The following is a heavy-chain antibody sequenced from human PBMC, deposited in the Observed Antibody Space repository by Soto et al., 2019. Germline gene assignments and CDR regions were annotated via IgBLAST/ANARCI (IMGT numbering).Heavy chain of an antibody. J-gene: IGHJ4*02. D-gene: IGHD4-4*01. V-gene: IGHV4-4*02. CDR1: GSSISNSNW. CDR3: ARDRYSNYSKFKTFDY. Sequence: SETLSLTCAVSGSSISNSNWWSWVRQPPGKGLEWIGEIYHSGSTNYNPSLKSRVTISVDKSKNQFSLKLSSVTAADTAVYYCARDRYSNYSKFKTFDYWGQGTLVTVSS. CDR2: IYHSGST.